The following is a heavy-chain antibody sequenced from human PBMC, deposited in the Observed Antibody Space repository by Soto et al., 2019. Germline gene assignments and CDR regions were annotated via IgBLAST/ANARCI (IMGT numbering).Heavy chain of an antibody. CDR2: IYYSGST. CDR1: GGSISSSSYY. J-gene: IGHJ4*02. CDR3: ARQASTTPVYY. D-gene: IGHD2-8*01. V-gene: IGHV4-39*01. Sequence: QLQLQESGPGLVKPSETLSLTCTVSGGSISSSSYYWGWIRQPPGKGLEWIGSIYYSGSTYYNPSLKSRVTISVDTSKNQFSLKLSSVTAADTAVYYCARQASTTPVYYWGQGTLVTVSS.